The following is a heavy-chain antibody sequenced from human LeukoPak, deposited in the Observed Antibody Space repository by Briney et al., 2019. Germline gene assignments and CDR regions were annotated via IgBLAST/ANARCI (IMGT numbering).Heavy chain of an antibody. V-gene: IGHV3-23*01. J-gene: IGHJ4*02. Sequence: GGSLRLSCAASGITFSTYWMSWVRQAPGKGLEWVSAISGSGGSTYYADSVKGRFTISRDNSKNTLYLQMNSLRAEDTAVYYCAKDWGYYYDSSGDAYFDYWGQGTLVTVSS. CDR2: ISGSGGST. CDR1: GITFSTYW. CDR3: AKDWGYYYDSSGDAYFDY. D-gene: IGHD3-22*01.